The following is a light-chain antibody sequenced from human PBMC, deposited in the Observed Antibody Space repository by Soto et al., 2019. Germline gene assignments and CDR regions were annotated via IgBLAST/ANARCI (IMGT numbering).Light chain of an antibody. CDR3: QQYGSSPFT. V-gene: IGKV3-20*01. CDR2: GVS. J-gene: IGKJ3*01. Sequence: EIVLTQSPGTLSLSPGERATLSCRASQTITLNYLAWYQQKPGQAPRLLIYGVSTRAPGIPDKFSGSGSGTDFTLTISRLEPEDFAVYYCQQYGSSPFTFGPGSKVDIK. CDR1: QTITLNY.